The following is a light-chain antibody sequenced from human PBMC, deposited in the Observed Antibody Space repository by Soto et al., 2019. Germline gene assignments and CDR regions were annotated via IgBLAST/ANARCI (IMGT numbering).Light chain of an antibody. CDR1: QSFRST. V-gene: IGKV3-15*01. Sequence: DIVLTQSPGTLSLSPGERATLSCSASQSFRSTSLAWYQQKPGQAPRLLIFDASTRATGVPARFSGSGSGTEFTLTVSSLQSEDFAVYYCQQYNNWPITFGQGTRLEIK. CDR2: DAS. CDR3: QQYNNWPIT. J-gene: IGKJ5*01.